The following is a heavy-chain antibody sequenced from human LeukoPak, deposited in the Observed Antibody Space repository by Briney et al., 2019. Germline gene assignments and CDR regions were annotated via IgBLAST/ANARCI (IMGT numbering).Heavy chain of an antibody. V-gene: IGHV3-73*01. CDR3: TRPRFSGSYYLFDY. CDR1: GFTFSGSA. D-gene: IGHD1-26*01. J-gene: IGHJ4*02. CDR2: IRSKANSYAT. Sequence: GGSLRLSCAASGFTFSGSAMHWVRQASGKGLEWVGRIRSKANSYATAYAASVKGRFTISRYDSKNTAYLQMNSLKTEDTAVYYCTRPRFSGSYYLFDYWGQGTPVTVSS.